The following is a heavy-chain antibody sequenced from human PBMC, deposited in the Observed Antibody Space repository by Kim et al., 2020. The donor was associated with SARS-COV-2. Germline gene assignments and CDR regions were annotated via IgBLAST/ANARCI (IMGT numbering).Heavy chain of an antibody. D-gene: IGHD2-15*01. V-gene: IGHV3-23*01. Sequence: GGSLRLSCEASGLTFSSFAMTWVRQAPGKGLEWVSTISGSGSNTSDATYYADSVRGRFTISRDNSKNTLYLQMSSLTAEYTAIFYCVTEDTTSRRLLLGFWCQREFAAWGQGTLVTVSS. CDR1: GLTFSSFA. CDR2: ISGSGSNTSDAT. J-gene: IGHJ5*02. CDR3: VTEDTTSRRLLLGFWCQREFAA.